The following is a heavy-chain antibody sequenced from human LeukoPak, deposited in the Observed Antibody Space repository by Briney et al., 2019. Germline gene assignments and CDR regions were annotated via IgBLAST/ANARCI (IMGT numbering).Heavy chain of an antibody. Sequence: SETLSLTCGVSGDFINSSTWWSWVRQPPGKGLEWIAEIFHSGSTNYNPSPKSRVTISLDRSKNQFSLKLTSVTAADTAVYYCARRNPAYFYDSSGFDHWGQGTLVTVSS. CDR2: IFHSGST. D-gene: IGHD3-22*01. CDR1: GDFINSSTW. V-gene: IGHV4-4*02. J-gene: IGHJ4*02. CDR3: ARRNPAYFYDSSGFDH.